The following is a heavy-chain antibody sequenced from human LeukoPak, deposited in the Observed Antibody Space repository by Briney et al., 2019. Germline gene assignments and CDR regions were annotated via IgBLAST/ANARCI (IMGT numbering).Heavy chain of an antibody. CDR1: GYTFTAYY. CDR3: ARDYGGNSGWFDP. J-gene: IGHJ5*02. Sequence: GASVKVSCKASGYTFTAYYLHWVRQAPGQGLEWMGWMNPNSGNTGYAQKFQGRVTITRNTSISTAYMELSSLRSEDTAVYYCARDYGGNSGWFDPWGQGTLVTVSS. V-gene: IGHV1-8*03. CDR2: MNPNSGNT. D-gene: IGHD4-23*01.